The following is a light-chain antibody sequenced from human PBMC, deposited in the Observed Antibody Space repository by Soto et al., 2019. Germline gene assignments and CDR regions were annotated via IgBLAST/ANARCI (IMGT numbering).Light chain of an antibody. CDR3: SSYTSSSTLGVV. J-gene: IGLJ2*01. V-gene: IGLV2-14*01. CDR1: SSDVGGYNY. CDR2: DVS. Sequence: QSVLTQPASVSGSPGQSITISCTGTSSDVGGYNYVSWYQQHPGKAPKLMIYDVSNRPPGVSNRFSGSKSGNTASLTISGLQAEDEADYYCSSYTSSSTLGVVFGGGTKLTVL.